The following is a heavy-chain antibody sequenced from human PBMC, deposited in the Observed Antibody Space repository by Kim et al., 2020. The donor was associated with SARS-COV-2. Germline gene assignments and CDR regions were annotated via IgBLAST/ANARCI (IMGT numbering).Heavy chain of an antibody. CDR3: ATQNYDILTGSPYYGMDV. V-gene: IGHV4-59*08. CDR2: IDYSGST. D-gene: IGHD3-9*01. CDR1: GGSISSYY. J-gene: IGHJ6*02. Sequence: SETLSLTCTVSGGSISSYYGSWIRQPPGKGLEWIGYIDYSGSTNYNPSLKSRVTISVDTSKNQFSLKLSSVTAADTAVYYCATQNYDILTGSPYYGMDVWGRGTTLTVSS.